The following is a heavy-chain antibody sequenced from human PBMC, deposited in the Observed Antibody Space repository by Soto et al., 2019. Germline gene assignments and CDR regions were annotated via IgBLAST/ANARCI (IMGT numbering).Heavy chain of an antibody. Sequence: EVQLLESGGGLVQPGGSLRLSCAASGFTFSSYAMSWVRQAPGKVLEWVSAISGSGGSTYYADSVKGRFTISRDNSNNTLYLQMNSLRAEDTAVYYCAKLPFIDSISCNYYYYYGIDVWGQGTTVTVSS. V-gene: IGHV3-23*01. J-gene: IGHJ6*02. CDR2: ISGSGGST. CDR1: GFTFSSYA. CDR3: AKLPFIDSISCNYYYYYGIDV. D-gene: IGHD6-13*01.